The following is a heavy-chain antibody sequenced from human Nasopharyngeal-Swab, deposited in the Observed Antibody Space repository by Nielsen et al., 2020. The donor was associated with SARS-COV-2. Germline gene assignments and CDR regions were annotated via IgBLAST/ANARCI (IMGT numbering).Heavy chain of an antibody. CDR1: GFLFSGSA. CDR2: IGDKAHSYAT. V-gene: IGHV3-73*01. J-gene: IGHJ4*02. Sequence: GGSLRLSRAASGFLFSGSAIHWVRQASGKGLEWVGRIGDKAHSYATTYAASMEGRFTISRTDSNNTAYLEMDSLKTEDTALYYCTTDYYFDYWGQGTLVTVSS. CDR3: TTDYYFDY.